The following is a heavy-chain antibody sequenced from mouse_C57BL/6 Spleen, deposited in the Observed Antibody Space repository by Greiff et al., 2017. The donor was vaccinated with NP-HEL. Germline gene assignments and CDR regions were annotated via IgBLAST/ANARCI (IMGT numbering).Heavy chain of an antibody. Sequence: VKLQQSGAELVKPGASVKLSCKASGYTFTSYWMQWVKQRPGQGLEWIGEIDPSDSYTNYNQKFKGKATLTVDTSSSTAYMQLSSLTSEDSAVYYCARGGGNYVFAYWGQGTLVTVSA. CDR2: IDPSDSYT. D-gene: IGHD2-1*01. CDR1: GYTFTSYW. J-gene: IGHJ3*01. V-gene: IGHV1-50*01. CDR3: ARGGGNYVFAY.